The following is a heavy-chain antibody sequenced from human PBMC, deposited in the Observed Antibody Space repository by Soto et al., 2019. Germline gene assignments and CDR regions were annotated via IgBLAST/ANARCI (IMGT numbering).Heavy chain of an antibody. V-gene: IGHV4-34*01. D-gene: IGHD2-2*01. J-gene: IGHJ6*02. CDR1: GGSFSGYY. CDR2: INHSGST. CDR3: ARGRAVVVPAAIGVGERDYYYYGMDV. Sequence: SETLSLTCAVYGGSFSGYYWSWIRQPPGKGLEWIGEINHSGSTNYNPSLKSRVTISVDTSKNQFSLKLSSATAADTAVYYCARGRAVVVPAAIGVGERDYYYYGMDVWGQGTTVTVSS.